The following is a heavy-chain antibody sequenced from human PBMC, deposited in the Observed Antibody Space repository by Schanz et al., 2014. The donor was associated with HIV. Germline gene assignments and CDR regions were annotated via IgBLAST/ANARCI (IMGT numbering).Heavy chain of an antibody. CDR2: ISYDGRNK. J-gene: IGHJ4*02. D-gene: IGHD1-26*01. CDR1: GFSFDTFG. CDR3: ARDLNVGRHFDH. V-gene: IGHV3-30*03. Sequence: QVQLVESGGGVVQPGRSLRLSCAGSGFSFDTFGIHWVRQAPGKGLEWLAVISYDGRNKKFANSVKGRFTISRDNSKNTVYLQAKSLRPEDTAVYYCARDLNVGRHFDHWGQGTLVTISS.